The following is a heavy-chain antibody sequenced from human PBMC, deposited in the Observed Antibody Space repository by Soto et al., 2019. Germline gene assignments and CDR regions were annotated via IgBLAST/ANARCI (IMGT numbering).Heavy chain of an antibody. CDR3: AREAGGSYYLSGNWFDP. Sequence: NPSETLSLTCSVSSGSISSYYWSWIRQPPGKGLEWIGYIYYSGSTNYNPSLKSRVTISVDTSKNQFSLKLSSVTAADTAVYYCAREAGGSYYLSGNWFDPWGQGTLVTVSS. V-gene: IGHV4-59*01. J-gene: IGHJ5*02. CDR1: SGSISSYY. CDR2: IYYSGST. D-gene: IGHD1-26*01.